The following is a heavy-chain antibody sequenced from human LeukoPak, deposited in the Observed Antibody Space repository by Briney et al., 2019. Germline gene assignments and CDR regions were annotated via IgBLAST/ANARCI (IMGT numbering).Heavy chain of an antibody. J-gene: IGHJ4*02. V-gene: IGHV3-23*01. CDR2: ISSSGGST. CDR3: AKFPKSENCFDY. CDR1: GFIFRSYA. D-gene: IGHD3-3*01. Sequence: GGSLRLSCAASGFIFRSYAMNWVRQAPGKGLEWVSTISSSGGSTYYADSVKGRFTISRDNSKNTLYLQMDSLRAEDTAIYYCAKFPKSENCFDYWGQGTLITVSS.